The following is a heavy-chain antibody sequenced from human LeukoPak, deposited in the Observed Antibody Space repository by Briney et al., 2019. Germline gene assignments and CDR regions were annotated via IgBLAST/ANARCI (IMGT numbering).Heavy chain of an antibody. CDR3: AKALRLGVTTPGSPFDY. CDR2: ISGSGGST. Sequence: PGGSLRLSCAASGFTFSSYAMSWVRQAPGRGLEWVSAISGSGGSTYYADSVKGRFTISRDNSKNTLYLQMNSLRAEDTAVYYCAKALRLGVTTPGSPFDYWGQGTLVTIS. D-gene: IGHD4-17*01. CDR1: GFTFSSYA. V-gene: IGHV3-23*01. J-gene: IGHJ4*02.